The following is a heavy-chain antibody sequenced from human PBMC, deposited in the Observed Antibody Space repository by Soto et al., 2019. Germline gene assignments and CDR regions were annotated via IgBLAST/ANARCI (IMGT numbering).Heavy chain of an antibody. CDR2: ISGSGGST. CDR3: AKGKGPWLVVDYFDY. J-gene: IGHJ4*02. V-gene: IGHV3-23*01. D-gene: IGHD6-19*01. CDR1: GFTFSSYA. Sequence: EVQLLESGGGLVQPGGSLRLSCAASGFTFSSYAMSWVRQAPGKGLEWVSAISGSGGSTYYADSAKGRFTISRDNSKNTLYLQMNSLRAEDTAVYYCAKGKGPWLVVDYFDYWGQGTLVTVSS.